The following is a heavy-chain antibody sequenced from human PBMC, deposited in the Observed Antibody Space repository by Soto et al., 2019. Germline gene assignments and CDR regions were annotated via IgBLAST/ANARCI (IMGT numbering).Heavy chain of an antibody. CDR1: GYTFTSYY. D-gene: IGHD3-9*01. CDR3: AREKLVRPDYYYYGMDV. Sequence: GASVKVSCKASGYTFTSYYMHWVRQAPGQGLEWMGIINPSGGSTSYAQKFQGRVTMTRDTSTSTVYMELSSLRSEDTAVYYCAREKLVRPDYYYYGMDVWGQGTTLTVSS. J-gene: IGHJ6*02. CDR2: INPSGGST. V-gene: IGHV1-46*01.